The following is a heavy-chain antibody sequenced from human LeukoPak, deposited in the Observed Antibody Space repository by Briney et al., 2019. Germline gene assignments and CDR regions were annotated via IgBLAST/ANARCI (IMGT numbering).Heavy chain of an antibody. J-gene: IGHJ4*02. D-gene: IGHD2-15*01. CDR1: GFTFSSYA. V-gene: IGHV3-30*04. Sequence: GRSLRLSCAASGFTFSSYAMHWVRQAPGKGLEWVAVISYDGSNKYYADSVKGRFTISRDNSKNTLYLQMNSLRAEDTAVNYCARDHGGGSYFDYWGQGTLVTVSS. CDR3: ARDHGGGSYFDY. CDR2: ISYDGSNK.